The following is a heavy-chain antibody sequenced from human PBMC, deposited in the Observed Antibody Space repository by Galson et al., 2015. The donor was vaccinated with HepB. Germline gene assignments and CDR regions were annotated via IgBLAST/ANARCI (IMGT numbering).Heavy chain of an antibody. Sequence: SVKVSCKASGYTFTDYFMHWVRQAPGQGLEWLGRINPDRGDTNYAQTFKGRVALTGDTSISTAYMELSRLTSDDTAVYYCARDQVRGASWSLPNSWGQGTLVTVSS. CDR3: ARDQVRGASWSLPNS. J-gene: IGHJ4*02. CDR2: INPDRGDT. V-gene: IGHV1-2*06. D-gene: IGHD6-13*01. CDR1: GYTFTDYF.